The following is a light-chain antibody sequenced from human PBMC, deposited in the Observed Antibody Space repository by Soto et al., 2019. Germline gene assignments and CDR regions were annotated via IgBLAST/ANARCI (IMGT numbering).Light chain of an antibody. CDR1: SSDVGGYNY. J-gene: IGLJ3*02. CDR2: VVS. Sequence: QSVLTQPASVSGSPGQSITISCTGTSSDVGGYNYVSWYQQHPGRAPKVIIYVVSNRPSGVSNRFSGSKSGNTASLTISGLQAEDEADYYCSSYTSSSTWVFGGGTKLTV. V-gene: IGLV2-14*01. CDR3: SSYTSSSTWV.